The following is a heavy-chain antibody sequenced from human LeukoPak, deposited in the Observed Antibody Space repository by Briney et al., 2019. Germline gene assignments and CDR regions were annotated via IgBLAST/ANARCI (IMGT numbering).Heavy chain of an antibody. CDR3: ARGAGYCSSTSCSHLDY. J-gene: IGHJ4*02. CDR1: GGSISSYY. Sequence: ETLSLTCTVSGGSISSYYWSWIRQPPGKGLEWIGYIYYSGSTNYNPSLKSRVTISVDTSKNQFSLKLSCVTAADTAVYYCARGAGYCSSTSCSHLDYWGQGTLVTVSS. CDR2: IYYSGST. V-gene: IGHV4-59*01. D-gene: IGHD2-2*01.